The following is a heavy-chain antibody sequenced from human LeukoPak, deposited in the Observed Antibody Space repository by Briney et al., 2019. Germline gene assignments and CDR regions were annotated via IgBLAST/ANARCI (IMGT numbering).Heavy chain of an antibody. Sequence: PSETLSLTCTVSGGSISSSSYYWGWIRQPPGKGLEWIGSIYYSGSTYYNPSLKSRVTISVDTSKNQFSLKLSSVTAADTAVYYCAKDGPMCGGDCCPFDYWGQGTLVTVSS. CDR2: IYYSGST. CDR3: AKDGPMCGGDCCPFDY. J-gene: IGHJ4*02. V-gene: IGHV4-39*02. CDR1: GGSISSSSYY. D-gene: IGHD2-21*02.